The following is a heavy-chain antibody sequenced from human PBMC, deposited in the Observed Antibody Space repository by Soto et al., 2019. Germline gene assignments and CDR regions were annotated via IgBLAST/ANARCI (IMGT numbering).Heavy chain of an antibody. CDR1: WASFSSNIAA. CDR3: AREDGGGGYSSMRHHYYYYGMDV. CDR2: TYYRSKWYN. Sequence: SQPLSLTCAISWASFSSNIAACNCIRQSPSRGLEWLGRTYYRSKWYNDYAVSVKSRITINPDTSKNQFSLQLNSVTPEDTAVYYCAREDGGGGYSSMRHHYYYYGMDVWGQGTTVTVSS. V-gene: IGHV6-1*01. J-gene: IGHJ6*02. D-gene: IGHD6-13*01.